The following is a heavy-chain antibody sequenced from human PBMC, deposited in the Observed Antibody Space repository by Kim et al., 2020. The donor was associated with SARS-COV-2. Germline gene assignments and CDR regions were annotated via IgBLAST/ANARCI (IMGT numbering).Heavy chain of an antibody. CDR3: ARDYDSSGLTSYYYYYGMDV. CDR2: ISYDGSNK. D-gene: IGHD3-22*01. J-gene: IGHJ6*02. CDR1: GFTFSSYG. V-gene: IGHV3-30*03. Sequence: GGSLRLSCAASGFTFSSYGMHWVRQAPGKGLEWVAVISYDGSNKYYADSVKGRFTISRDNSKNTLYLQMNSLRAEDTAVYYCARDYDSSGLTSYYYYYGMDVWGQGTTVTVSS.